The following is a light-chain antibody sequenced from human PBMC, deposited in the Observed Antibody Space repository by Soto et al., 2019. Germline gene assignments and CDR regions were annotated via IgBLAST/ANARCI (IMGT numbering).Light chain of an antibody. J-gene: IGLJ1*01. CDR2: DDN. CDR3: GSWDSSLSAYV. V-gene: IGLV1-51*01. Sequence: QSVLTQPPSVPAAPGQKVTISCSGSGSNIGGNSVSWYQQLPGTAPKLLIYDDNKRPSGIPDRFSGSKSGTSATLGITGFQTGDEADYYCGSWDSSLSAYVFGTGTKVTVL. CDR1: GSNIGGNS.